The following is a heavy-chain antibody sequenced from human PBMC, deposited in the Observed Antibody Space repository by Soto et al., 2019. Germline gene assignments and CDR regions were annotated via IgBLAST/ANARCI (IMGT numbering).Heavy chain of an antibody. D-gene: IGHD2-15*01. Sequence: EVQLLESGGGLVQPGGSLRLSCAASGFTFSSYAMSWVRQAPGKGPEWVSGIDGSGRNTYYADSVKGRFTISRDNSKNTLSVQMNGLRVEDTALYYCAKDGGSVCSGGTCYFQAPDYWGQGTLVTVSS. V-gene: IGHV3-23*01. CDR2: IDGSGRNT. CDR3: AKDGGSVCSGGTCYFQAPDY. CDR1: GFTFSSYA. J-gene: IGHJ4*02.